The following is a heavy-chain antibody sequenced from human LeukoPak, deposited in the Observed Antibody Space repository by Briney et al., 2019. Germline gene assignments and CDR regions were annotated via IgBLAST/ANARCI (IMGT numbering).Heavy chain of an antibody. CDR2: ISGSGGIT. J-gene: IGHJ4*02. Sequence: PGGSLRLSCAASGFTFSSYAMSWVRQAPGKGLEWVSAISGSGGITNYADPVKGRFTFSRDNSKNTPYLEMNSLRVEDTAIYYCAKTMGYGGKSSDYWGQGTLVTVSS. D-gene: IGHD4-23*01. V-gene: IGHV3-23*01. CDR1: GFTFSSYA. CDR3: AKTMGYGGKSSDY.